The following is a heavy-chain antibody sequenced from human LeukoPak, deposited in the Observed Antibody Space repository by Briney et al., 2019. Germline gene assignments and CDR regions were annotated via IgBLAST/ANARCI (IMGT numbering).Heavy chain of an antibody. CDR3: AGNNAMDV. CDR2: VNRDGSET. D-gene: IGHD2-8*01. Sequence: GGSLRLSCAASGFTFSSYWMSWVRQAPGRGPEWVANVNRDGSETYYLDSVKGRFTISKDNAKNSLYLQMNSLRAEDTALYHCAGNNAMDVWGQGTTVIVSS. CDR1: GFTFSSYW. J-gene: IGHJ6*02. V-gene: IGHV3-7*03.